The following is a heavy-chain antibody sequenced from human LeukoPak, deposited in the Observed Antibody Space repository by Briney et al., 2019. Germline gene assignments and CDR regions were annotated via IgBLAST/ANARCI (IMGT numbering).Heavy chain of an antibody. D-gene: IGHD3-10*01. Sequence: SETLSLTRTVSGGSISSYYWSWIRQPPGKGLEWIGYIYYSGSTNYNPSLKSRVTISVDTSKNQFSLKLSSVTAADTAVYYCASRTYYYGSGSLHNDAFDIWGQGTMVTVSS. J-gene: IGHJ3*02. CDR1: GGSISSYY. CDR2: IYYSGST. CDR3: ASRTYYYGSGSLHNDAFDI. V-gene: IGHV4-59*01.